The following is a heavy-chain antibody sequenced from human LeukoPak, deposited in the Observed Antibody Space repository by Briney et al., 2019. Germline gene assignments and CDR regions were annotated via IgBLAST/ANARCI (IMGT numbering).Heavy chain of an antibody. D-gene: IGHD2-15*01. CDR2: ISGSGGST. CDR1: GFTFSSYA. V-gene: IGHV3-23*01. CDR3: ARVGSTGYFDY. J-gene: IGHJ4*02. Sequence: PGGSLRLSCAASGFTFSSYAMSWVRQAPGKGLEWVSAISGSGGSTYYADSVKGRFTISRDNSKNSLYLQMNSLKTEDTAVYYCARVGSTGYFDYWGQGTLVTVSS.